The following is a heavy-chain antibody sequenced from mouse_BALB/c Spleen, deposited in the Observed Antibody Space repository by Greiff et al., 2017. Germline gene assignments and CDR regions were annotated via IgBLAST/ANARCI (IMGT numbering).Heavy chain of an antibody. CDR3: TRIYYGYDEDAMDY. D-gene: IGHD2-2*01. V-gene: IGHV1-15*01. J-gene: IGHJ4*01. CDR1: GYTFTDYE. CDR2: IDPETGGT. Sequence: QVQLQQSGAELVRPGASVTLSCKASGYTFTDYEMHWVKQTPVHGLEWIGAIDPETGGTAYKQKFKGKATLTADKSSSTAYMELRSLTSEDSAVYYCTRIYYGYDEDAMDYWGQGTSVTVSS.